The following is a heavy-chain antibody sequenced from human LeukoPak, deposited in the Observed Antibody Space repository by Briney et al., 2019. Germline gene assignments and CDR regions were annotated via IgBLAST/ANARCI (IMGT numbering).Heavy chain of an antibody. CDR1: GGSFSGYY. Sequence: SETLSLTCAVYGGSFSGYYWSWIRQPPGKGLEWIGEINYSGNTNYNPSLKSRVTISLGTSKNQFSLKLSSVTAADTAVYYCARETRDYYVSGNYYFDYWGQGTLVTVSS. D-gene: IGHD3-10*01. CDR2: INYSGNT. J-gene: IGHJ4*02. V-gene: IGHV4-34*01. CDR3: ARETRDYYVSGNYYFDY.